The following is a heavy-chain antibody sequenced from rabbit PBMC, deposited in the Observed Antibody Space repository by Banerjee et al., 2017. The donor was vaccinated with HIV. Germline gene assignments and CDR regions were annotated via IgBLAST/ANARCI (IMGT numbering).Heavy chain of an antibody. CDR3: ARDRYVL. CDR2: IHGGSSGST. J-gene: IGHJ4*01. V-gene: IGHV1S45*01. CDR1: GFSFNSGHD. Sequence: QEQLVESGGGLVQPEGSLTLTCTASGFSFNSGHDMCWVRQAPGKGLEWIACIHGGSSGSTYYASWAKGRFTISKTSSTTVTLQMTSLTAADTATYFCARDRYVLWGPGTLVTVS.